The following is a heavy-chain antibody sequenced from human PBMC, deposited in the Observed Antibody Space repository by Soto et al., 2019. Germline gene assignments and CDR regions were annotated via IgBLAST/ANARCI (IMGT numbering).Heavy chain of an antibody. D-gene: IGHD4-4*01. J-gene: IGHJ5*02. CDR3: AGDPDSHYNDSHASSYP. V-gene: IGHV1-69*08. CDR1: GGTFSTYT. CDR2: IIPIISII. Sequence: QVQLVQSGAEVKKPGSSVKVSCKASGGTFSTYTITWVRQAPGQGLEWMGRIIPIISIINYAQKFQGRVTISADKFTGTAYRDLTGLRSDDTAVYYCAGDPDSHYNDSHASSYPWGQGTLVTVSS.